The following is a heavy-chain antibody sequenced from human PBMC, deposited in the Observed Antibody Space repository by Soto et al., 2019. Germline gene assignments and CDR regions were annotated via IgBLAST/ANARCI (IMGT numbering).Heavy chain of an antibody. CDR3: ARLPGYCSGDSCRIDY. Sequence: AETLSLTCTFSGDSISSYSWSWIRQPPGKGREWIGYIYYSGSTNYNPSLKSRVTISVDTSKNEFSLKMDSVTAADTAVYFCARLPGYCSGDSCRIDYWGQGTLVTVSS. D-gene: IGHD2-15*01. V-gene: IGHV4-59*08. CDR1: GDSISSYS. CDR2: IYYSGST. J-gene: IGHJ4*02.